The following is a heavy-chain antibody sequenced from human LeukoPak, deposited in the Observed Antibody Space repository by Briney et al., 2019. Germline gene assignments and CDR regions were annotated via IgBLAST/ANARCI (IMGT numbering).Heavy chain of an antibody. CDR1: GFTFSRYG. V-gene: IGHV3-30*04. CDR3: ARGGESFLGIAAAGRFDY. Sequence: PGGSLRLSCAASGFTFSRYGMHWVRQAPGKGLEWVTAISYDGSNKYYADSVKGRFTISRDNSKNTLYVQMNSLRAEDTAVYYCARGGESFLGIAAAGRFDYWGQGTLVTVSS. CDR2: ISYDGSNK. J-gene: IGHJ4*02. D-gene: IGHD6-13*01.